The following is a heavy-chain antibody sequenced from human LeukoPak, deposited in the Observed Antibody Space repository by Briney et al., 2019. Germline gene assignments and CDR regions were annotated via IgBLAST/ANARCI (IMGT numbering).Heavy chain of an antibody. V-gene: IGHV4-59*01. Sequence: SETLSLTCTVSGGSISSYYWSWIRQPPGKGLEWIGYIYYSGSTNYNPSLKSRVTISVDTSKNQFSLKLSSVTAADTAVYYCARVERLCSSSSYAFDIWGQGTMVTVSS. CDR2: IYYSGST. D-gene: IGHD6-6*01. J-gene: IGHJ3*02. CDR3: ARVERLCSSSSYAFDI. CDR1: GGSISSYY.